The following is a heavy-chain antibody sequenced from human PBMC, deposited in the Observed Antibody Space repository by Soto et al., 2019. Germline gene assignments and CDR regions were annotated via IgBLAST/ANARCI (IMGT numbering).Heavy chain of an antibody. CDR2: INGDGTKI. V-gene: IGHV3-74*01. D-gene: IGHD5-18*01. CDR3: ARDGIVYSYGYGA. J-gene: IGHJ4*02. Sequence: PGGALRLSCAASGFTFSIYWMHWVRQVPGKGLMWVSHINGDGTKISYADSVKGRFTISRDNANSTLYLEMTSLTVDDTAVYFCARDGIVYSYGYGAWGQGTRVTVSS. CDR1: GFTFSIYW.